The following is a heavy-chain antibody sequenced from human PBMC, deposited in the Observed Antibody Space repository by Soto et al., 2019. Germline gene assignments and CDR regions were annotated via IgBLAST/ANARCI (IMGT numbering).Heavy chain of an antibody. CDR3: ARDRPSYDFWSGYNDAFDI. J-gene: IGHJ3*02. D-gene: IGHD3-3*01. CDR1: GGSISSGGYY. V-gene: IGHV4-31*03. CDR2: IYYSGST. Sequence: SETLSLTCTVSGGSISSGGYYWSWIRQHPGKGLGWIGYIYYSGSTYYNPSLKSRVTISVDASKNQFSLKLSSVTAAGTAVYYCARDRPSYDFWSGYNDAFDIWGQGTMVTVSS.